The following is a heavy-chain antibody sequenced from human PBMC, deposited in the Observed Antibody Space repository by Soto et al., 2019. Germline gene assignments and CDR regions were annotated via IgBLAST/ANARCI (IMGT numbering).Heavy chain of an antibody. J-gene: IGHJ4*02. V-gene: IGHV3-23*01. CDR1: GFTFSSSA. CDR3: ANDDTALVPAGDY. D-gene: IGHD5-18*01. CDR2: ISGSGGST. Sequence: EVQLLESGGGLVQPGGSLRLYCAASGFTFSSSAMSWVRQAPGKGLEWVSAISGSGGSTYYADSVKGRFTISRDNSKNTLYLQMNSLRAEDTAVYYCANDDTALVPAGDYWGQGTLVTVSS.